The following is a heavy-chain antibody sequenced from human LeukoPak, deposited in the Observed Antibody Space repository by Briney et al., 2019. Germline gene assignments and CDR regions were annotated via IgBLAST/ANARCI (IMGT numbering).Heavy chain of an antibody. V-gene: IGHV3-7*01. Sequence: GGSLRLSCAASGFTFSSYWMSWVRQAPGKGLEWVANIKQDGSEKYYVDSVKGRFTISRDNAKNSLYLQMNSLRAEDTAVYYCARDKVGYYYYYYGMDVWGQGTTVTVSS. CDR2: IKQDGSEK. J-gene: IGHJ6*02. D-gene: IGHD1-1*01. CDR3: ARDKVGYYYYYYGMDV. CDR1: GFTFSSYW.